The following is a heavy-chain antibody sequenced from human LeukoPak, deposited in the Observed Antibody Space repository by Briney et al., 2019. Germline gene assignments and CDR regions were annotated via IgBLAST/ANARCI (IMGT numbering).Heavy chain of an antibody. Sequence: PGGSLRLSSAASGFTFSNYWMSWVRQVPGEGLEWVAHINKDGDEKYYVDSVKGRFIISRDNAKNSLYLQMNSLKVEDTAVYYCARDKVTYWGPGTLVTVSS. CDR3: ARDKVTY. CDR2: INKDGDEK. CDR1: GFTFSNYW. V-gene: IGHV3-7*01. J-gene: IGHJ4*02.